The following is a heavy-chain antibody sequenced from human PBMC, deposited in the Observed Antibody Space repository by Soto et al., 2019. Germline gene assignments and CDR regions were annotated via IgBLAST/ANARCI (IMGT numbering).Heavy chain of an antibody. V-gene: IGHV3-23*01. Sequence: EVQLLESGGGLLQPGGSLRLSCAASGFTFNNYAMSWVRQAPGKGLEWVSTINSGANTYYADSVKGRFTISRDNSKNMLYLQMNSLRAEDTAIYYCANRGKVGTSGAYYFEYWGQGILVTVSP. CDR2: INSGANT. CDR3: ANRGKVGTSGAYYFEY. CDR1: GFTFNNYA. J-gene: IGHJ4*02. D-gene: IGHD1-26*01.